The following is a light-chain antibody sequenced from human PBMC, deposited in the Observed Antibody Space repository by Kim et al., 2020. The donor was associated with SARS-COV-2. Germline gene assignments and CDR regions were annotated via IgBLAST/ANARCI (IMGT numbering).Light chain of an antibody. Sequence: SSELTQDPAVSVALGQTVRITCQGDSLRSYYASWYQQKPGQAPVLVIHGKNNPPSGIPDRFSGSSSGNTASLTIPGAQAEDEADYYCNSRDSSGNHWVFG. V-gene: IGLV3-19*01. J-gene: IGLJ3*02. CDR1: SLRSYY. CDR3: NSRDSSGNHWV. CDR2: GKN.